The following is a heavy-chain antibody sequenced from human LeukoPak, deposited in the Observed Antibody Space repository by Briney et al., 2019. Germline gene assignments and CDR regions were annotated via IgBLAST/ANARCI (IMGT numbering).Heavy chain of an antibody. D-gene: IGHD5-24*01. J-gene: IGHJ5*02. CDR1: GGSFSGYY. CDR3: ARGQGWNSFDP. CDR2: INHSVST. V-gene: IGHV4-34*01. Sequence: SETLSLTCAVYGGSFSGYYWTWIRQPPGKGLEGIGEINHSVSTNYNPSLKSRVNISVDTSKNQLSLKLSSVTAADTAVYYCARGQGWNSFDPWGQGTLVTVSS.